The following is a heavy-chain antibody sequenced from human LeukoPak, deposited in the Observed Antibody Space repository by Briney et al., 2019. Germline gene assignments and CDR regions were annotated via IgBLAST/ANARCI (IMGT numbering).Heavy chain of an antibody. CDR2: MNPNSGNT. Sequence: ASVKVSCKASGYTFTSYDINWVRQATGQGLEWMGWMNPNSGNTGYAQKFQGRVTITRNTSISTAYMELSSLRSEDTAVYYCARLRSLSSWYLNCYYMDVWGKGTTVTVSS. D-gene: IGHD6-13*01. V-gene: IGHV1-8*03. CDR3: ARLRSLSSWYLNCYYMDV. CDR1: GYTFTSYD. J-gene: IGHJ6*03.